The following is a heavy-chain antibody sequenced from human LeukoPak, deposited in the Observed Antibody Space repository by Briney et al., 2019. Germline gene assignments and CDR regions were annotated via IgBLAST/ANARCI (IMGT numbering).Heavy chain of an antibody. CDR1: GGSLSGYY. V-gene: IGHV4-34*01. J-gene: IGHJ2*01. CDR2: INHSGST. D-gene: IGHD3-16*01. CDR3: ARPRGGIDL. Sequence: SETLSLTCAVYGGSLSGYYWSWIRQPPGKGLEWIGEINHSGSTNYNPSLKSRVTISVDTSKNQFSLKLSSVTAADTAVYYCARPRGGIDLWGRGTLVTVSS.